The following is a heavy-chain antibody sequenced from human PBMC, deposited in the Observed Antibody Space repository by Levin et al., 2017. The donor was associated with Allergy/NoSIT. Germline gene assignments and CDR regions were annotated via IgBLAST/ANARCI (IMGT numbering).Heavy chain of an antibody. D-gene: IGHD3-10*01. V-gene: IGHV3-30-3*01. CDR3: ARGLLWFGEPGQDAFDI. CDR1: GFTFRSYA. J-gene: IGHJ3*02. Sequence: GGSLRLSCAASGFTFRSYAMHWVRQAPGKGLEWVAVISYDGSNKYYADSVKGRFTISRDNSKNTLYLQMNSLRAEDTAVYYCARGLLWFGEPGQDAFDIWGQGTMVTVSS. CDR2: ISYDGSNK.